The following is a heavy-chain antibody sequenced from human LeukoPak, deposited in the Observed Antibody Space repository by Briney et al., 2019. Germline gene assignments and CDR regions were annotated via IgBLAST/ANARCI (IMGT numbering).Heavy chain of an antibody. J-gene: IGHJ4*02. CDR3: VSMVRGIGY. V-gene: IGHV3-21*01. Sequence: GGSLRLSCAASGFTFSSYTMNWVRQAPGKGLEWVSSISSSGSYIYDADSVKGRFTISRDNSKNSVYLQLNSLRPEDTAMYYCVSMVRGIGYWGQGTLVTVSS. CDR2: ISSSGSYI. D-gene: IGHD3-10*01. CDR1: GFTFSSYT.